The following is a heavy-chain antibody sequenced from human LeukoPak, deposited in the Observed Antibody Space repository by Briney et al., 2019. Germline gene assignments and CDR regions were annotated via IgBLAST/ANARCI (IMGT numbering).Heavy chain of an antibody. J-gene: IGHJ4*02. CDR2: ISSDGSST. Sequence: GGSLRLSCAASGITYSNYWMHWVRQAPGKGLVWVSRISSDGSSTNYADSVKGRFTISRDNAKNTLYLQMNSLRAEDTAVYYCAKGGGKVQDYWGQGTLVTVSS. CDR3: AKGGGKVQDY. D-gene: IGHD4-23*01. CDR1: GITYSNYW. V-gene: IGHV3-74*01.